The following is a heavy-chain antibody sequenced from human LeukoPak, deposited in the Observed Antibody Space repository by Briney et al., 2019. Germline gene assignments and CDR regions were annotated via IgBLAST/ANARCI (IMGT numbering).Heavy chain of an antibody. CDR1: GFTVSSNY. J-gene: IGHJ4*02. CDR3: VKDEMAVAIFDY. CDR2: ISSSSSYI. V-gene: IGHV3-21*04. Sequence: GGSLRLSCAASGFTVSSNYMSWVRQAPGKGLEWVSSISSSSSYIYYADSVKGRFAISRDNSKNTFYLQMNSLRAEDSAVYFCVKDEMAVAIFDYWGQGTLVTVSS. D-gene: IGHD5-24*01.